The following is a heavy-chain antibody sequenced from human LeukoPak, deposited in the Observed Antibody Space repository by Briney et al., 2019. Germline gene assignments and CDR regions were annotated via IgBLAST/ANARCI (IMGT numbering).Heavy chain of an antibody. V-gene: IGHV1-18*01. CDR1: GYTFTSYG. D-gene: IGHD6-19*01. J-gene: IGHJ4*02. CDR3: ARDRYSSGWYVPAY. Sequence: ASVKVSCKASGYTFTSYGISWVRQAPGQGLEWMGWISAYNGNTNYAQKLQGRVTMTTDTYTSTAYMELRSLRSDDTAVYYCARDRYSSGWYVPAYWGQGTLVTVSS. CDR2: ISAYNGNT.